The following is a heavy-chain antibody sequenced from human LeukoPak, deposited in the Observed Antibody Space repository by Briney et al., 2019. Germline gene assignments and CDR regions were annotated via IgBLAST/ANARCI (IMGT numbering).Heavy chain of an antibody. CDR3: GGGGSGSVDPFDY. V-gene: IGHV4-59*04. J-gene: IGHJ4*02. Sequence: PGGSLRLSCAASGFXFSSYSMNWIRQPPGKGLEWIGSIYYGGSAYYNPSLKSRVTMSVDTSENQFSLKLSSVTAADTAVYYCGGGGSGSVDPFDYWGQGTLVTVSS. D-gene: IGHD3-10*01. CDR1: GFXFSSYS. CDR2: IYYGGSA.